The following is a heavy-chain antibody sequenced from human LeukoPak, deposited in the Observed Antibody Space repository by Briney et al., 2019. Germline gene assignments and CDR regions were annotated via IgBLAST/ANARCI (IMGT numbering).Heavy chain of an antibody. CDR1: GVSLDDHY. D-gene: IGHD4-17*01. CDR3: TRMTTGHDY. V-gene: IGHV4-34*01. CDR2: INHSGYT. Sequence: PSQTLSLTCAVSGVSLDDHYWAWVRQTPGKGLEWIGEINHSGYTNESPSLKSRVTLSIDTSRKQFSLNLRSVTVADAGTYYCTRMTTGHDYWGQGTLVTVSS. J-gene: IGHJ4*02.